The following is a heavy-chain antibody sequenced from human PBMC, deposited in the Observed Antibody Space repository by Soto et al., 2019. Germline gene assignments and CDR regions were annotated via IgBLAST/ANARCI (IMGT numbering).Heavy chain of an antibody. D-gene: IGHD3-22*01. V-gene: IGHV4-59*01. CDR1: GGSISSYY. CDR2: IYYSGST. J-gene: IGHJ5*02. Sequence: LSLTCTVSGGSISSYYWSWIRQPPGKGLEWIGYIYYSGSTNYNPSLKSRVTISVDTSKNQFSLKLSSVTAADTAVYYCARDQHGYYYDSSGYYNWFDPWGQGTLVTVSS. CDR3: ARDQHGYYYDSSGYYNWFDP.